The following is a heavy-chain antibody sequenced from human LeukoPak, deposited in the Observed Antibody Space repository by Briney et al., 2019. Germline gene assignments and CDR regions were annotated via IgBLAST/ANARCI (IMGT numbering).Heavy chain of an antibody. CDR1: GFTFSRYW. CDR3: ASYLTSIPSGMDV. J-gene: IGHJ6*02. D-gene: IGHD2/OR15-2a*01. V-gene: IGHV3-74*01. Sequence: PGGSLRLSCAASGFTFSRYWMHWLRQAPGKGLVWVSRISTDGSSTSYADSVKGRFTISRDNGKNTPYLQMNSLRAEDAAVYYCASYLTSIPSGMDVWGQGTTVTVSS. CDR2: ISTDGSST.